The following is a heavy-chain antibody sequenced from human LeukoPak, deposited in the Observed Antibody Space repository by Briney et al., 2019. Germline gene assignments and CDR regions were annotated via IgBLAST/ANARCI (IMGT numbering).Heavy chain of an antibody. CDR2: IYSGGNT. CDR3: ARIIVGTTEAYDY. CDR1: GFTVRNNY. J-gene: IGHJ4*02. Sequence: GGSLRLSCAASGFTVRNNYMNWVRQAPGKGLEWVSIIYSGGNTYYADSVKDRFTISRDNSKNTLYLQMNSLRAEDTAVYYCARIIVGTTEAYDYWGQGTLVTVSS. D-gene: IGHD1-26*01. V-gene: IGHV3-53*01.